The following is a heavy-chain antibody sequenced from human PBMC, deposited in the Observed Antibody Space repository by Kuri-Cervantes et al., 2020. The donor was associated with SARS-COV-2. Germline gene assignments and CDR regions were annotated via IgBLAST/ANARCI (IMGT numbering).Heavy chain of an antibody. Sequence: GESLKISCAASGFTFSSYSMNWVRQAPGKGLEWVSYISSSSSTIYYADSVKGRFTISRDNAKNSLYLQMNSLRAEDTAAYYCARDPYCSSTSCYTGYYYYGMDVWGQGTTVTVSS. CDR3: ARDPYCSSTSCYTGYYYYGMDV. CDR2: ISSSSSTI. J-gene: IGHJ6*02. V-gene: IGHV3-48*01. D-gene: IGHD2-2*02. CDR1: GFTFSSYS.